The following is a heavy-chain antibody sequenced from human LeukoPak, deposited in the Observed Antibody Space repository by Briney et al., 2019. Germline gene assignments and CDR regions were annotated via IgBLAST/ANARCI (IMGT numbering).Heavy chain of an antibody. CDR2: ISAANGNT. CDR3: ASLDWGVSDFDH. Sequence: ASVKVSCKASGGTFSSYAISWVRQAPGQGLEWMGWISAANGNTKYSERFQGRITVTKDTSASTVYMELNSLRSEDTAVYYCASLDWGVSDFDHRGQGTLVTVSS. V-gene: IGHV1-3*01. D-gene: IGHD7-27*01. J-gene: IGHJ4*02. CDR1: GGTFSSYA.